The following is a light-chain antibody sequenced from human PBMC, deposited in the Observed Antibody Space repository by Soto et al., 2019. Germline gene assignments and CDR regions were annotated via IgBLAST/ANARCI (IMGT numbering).Light chain of an antibody. CDR3: QQYSRLWT. J-gene: IGKJ1*01. CDR2: HSY. Sequence: DMVMTQSPATLSVSPGERASLSCRASQSVSSSSAWYQQKPGRSPRLLIYHSYTRATGIPVRFSGSGSGTEFTLTISSLQSEDFAVYYCQQYSRLWTFGQGPKVDIK. CDR1: QSVSSS. V-gene: IGKV3-15*01.